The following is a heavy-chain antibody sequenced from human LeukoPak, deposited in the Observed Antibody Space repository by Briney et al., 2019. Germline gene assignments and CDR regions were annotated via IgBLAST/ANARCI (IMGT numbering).Heavy chain of an antibody. CDR1: GFTFGSYW. CDR3: ARDGDSGWSLSH. D-gene: IGHD6-13*01. J-gene: IGHJ4*02. Sequence: GGSLRLSCAASGFTFGSYWMTWVRQAPGKGLEWVAIINFDGSEKYYADSLKGRFTISRDNAENSLYLQMNSLRADDTALYYCARDGDSGWSLSHWGQGTLVPVSS. CDR2: INFDGSEK. V-gene: IGHV3-7*01.